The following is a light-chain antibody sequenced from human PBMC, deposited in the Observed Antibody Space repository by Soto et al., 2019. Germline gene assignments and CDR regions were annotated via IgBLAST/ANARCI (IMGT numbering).Light chain of an antibody. J-gene: IGKJ2*01. CDR2: AAS. CDR3: QQTYGTPLYS. CDR1: QTIGRY. V-gene: IGKV1-39*01. Sequence: DIQMTQSPSSLSASVGDRVTITCRASQTIGRYLNWYQQRPGKAPKVLIYAASSLQSGVPSRFSVSGSGTDFSLTIISLQPEDFATYYCQQTYGTPLYSFGQGTKLEIK.